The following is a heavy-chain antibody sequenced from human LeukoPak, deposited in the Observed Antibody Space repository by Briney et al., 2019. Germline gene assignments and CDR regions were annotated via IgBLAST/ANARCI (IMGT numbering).Heavy chain of an antibody. CDR2: ISDNGGRT. Sequence: PGGSLRLSCAASGFTFSSYAMSWVRQAPGKGLDWVSGISDNGGRTYYADSVKGRFTISRDNSKNTLFLQMNNLRAEDTAVYYCAKDHIRRDGYSDFDYWGQGTLVTVSS. CDR1: GFTFSSYA. V-gene: IGHV3-23*01. J-gene: IGHJ4*02. CDR3: AKDHIRRDGYSDFDY. D-gene: IGHD5-24*01.